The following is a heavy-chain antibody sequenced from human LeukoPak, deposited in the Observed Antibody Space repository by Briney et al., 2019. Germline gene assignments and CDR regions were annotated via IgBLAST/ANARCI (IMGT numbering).Heavy chain of an antibody. CDR2: IKQDGSEK. Sequence: GGSLRLSCAASGFTFSSYWMSWVRQAPGKGLEWVANIKQDGSEKYYVDSVKGRFTISRDNAKNSLYLQMNSLRAEDTAVYYCARELGYYDSSGYFYGMDVWGQGTTVTVSS. J-gene: IGHJ6*02. CDR1: GFTFSSYW. D-gene: IGHD3-22*01. V-gene: IGHV3-7*03. CDR3: ARELGYYDSSGYFYGMDV.